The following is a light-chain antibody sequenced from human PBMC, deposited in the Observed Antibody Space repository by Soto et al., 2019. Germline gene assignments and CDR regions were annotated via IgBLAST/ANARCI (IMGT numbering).Light chain of an antibody. CDR3: QHYNSYSEA. V-gene: IGKV1-5*03. CDR1: QTISSW. Sequence: DIQMTQSPSTLSGSVGDRVTITCRASQTISSWLAWYQQKPGKAPKLLIYKASTLKSGVPSRFSGSGSGTEFTLTISSLQPEDFATDYCQHYNSYSEAFGQGTKGELK. CDR2: KAS. J-gene: IGKJ1*01.